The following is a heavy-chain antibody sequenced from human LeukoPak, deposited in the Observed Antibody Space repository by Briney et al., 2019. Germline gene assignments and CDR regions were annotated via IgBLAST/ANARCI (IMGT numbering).Heavy chain of an antibody. Sequence: GGSLRLSCAASGFTFSSYGMHWVRQAPGKGLEWVTFISYDGTNKYYADSVKGRFTISRDNSKNTLYLQMNSLRAEDTAVYYCARKYSSSWSDDAFDIWGQGTMVTVSS. CDR2: ISYDGTNK. CDR3: ARKYSSSWSDDAFDI. J-gene: IGHJ3*02. D-gene: IGHD6-13*01. V-gene: IGHV3-30*03. CDR1: GFTFSSYG.